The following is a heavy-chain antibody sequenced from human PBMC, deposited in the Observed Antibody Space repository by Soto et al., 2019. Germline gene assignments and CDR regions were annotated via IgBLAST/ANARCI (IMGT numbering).Heavy chain of an antibody. CDR3: ASVAQSPANTFDY. CDR2: IYYSGST. Sequence: QVQLQESGPGLVKPSQTLSLTCTVSGCSISSGGYYWSWIHQHPGKGLEWIGYIYYSGSTYYNPSLRHGVTTPVATSKNQFALKMSSVLAADAAVYYCASVAQSPANTFDYWGQGTLVTVSS. CDR1: GCSISSGGYY. V-gene: IGHV4-31*03. J-gene: IGHJ4*02.